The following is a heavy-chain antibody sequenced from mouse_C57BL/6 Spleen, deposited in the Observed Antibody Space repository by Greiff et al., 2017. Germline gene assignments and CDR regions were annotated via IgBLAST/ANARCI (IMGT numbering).Heavy chain of an antibody. J-gene: IGHJ3*01. V-gene: IGHV1-62-2*01. CDR1: GYTFTEYT. D-gene: IGHD3-2*02. CDR3: ARHEGETAQAVGGFAY. Sequence: VQLQQSGAELVKPGASVKLSCKASGYTFTEYTIHWVKQRSGQGLGWIGWFYPGSGSIKYNEKFKDKATLTADKSSSTVYMELSRLTSEDSAVYFCARHEGETAQAVGGFAYWGQGTLVTVSA. CDR2: FYPGSGSI.